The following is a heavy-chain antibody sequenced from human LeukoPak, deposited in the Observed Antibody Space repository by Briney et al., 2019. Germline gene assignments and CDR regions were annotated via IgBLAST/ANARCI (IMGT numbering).Heavy chain of an antibody. CDR3: ARVGAAPHYYYYYYYMDV. CDR2: ISSSSSYI. Sequence: GGSLRLSCAASGFTFSSYSMNWVRQAPGKGLEWVSSISSSSSYIYYADSVKGRFTISRDNAKNSLYLQMNSLRAEDTAVYYCARVGAAPHYYYYYYYMDVWGKGTTVTVSS. D-gene: IGHD6-6*01. CDR1: GFTFSSYS. V-gene: IGHV3-21*01. J-gene: IGHJ6*03.